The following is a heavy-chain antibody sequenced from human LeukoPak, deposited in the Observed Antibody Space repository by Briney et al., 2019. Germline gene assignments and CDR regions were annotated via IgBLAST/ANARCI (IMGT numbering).Heavy chain of an antibody. D-gene: IGHD6-25*01. V-gene: IGHV3-49*04. CDR1: GFTVNTYA. CDR2: IRSKAYDEST. J-gene: IGHJ4*02. Sequence: GGSLRLSCAASGFTVNTYAMSWVRQAPGKGLEWVGFIRSKAYDESTQYAASVKGRFSISRDDSKSIAYMHMNSLKTEDSAVYYCTRDSRIAAVYYFEYWGQGTLVTVSS. CDR3: TRDSRIAAVYYFEY.